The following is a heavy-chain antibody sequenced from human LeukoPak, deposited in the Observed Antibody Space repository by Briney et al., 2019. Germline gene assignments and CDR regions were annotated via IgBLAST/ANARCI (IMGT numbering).Heavy chain of an antibody. V-gene: IGHV5-10-1*01. CDR2: IDPSDSYT. CDR3: AGSGELFPLGDAFDI. CDR1: GYGFTSYW. J-gene: IGHJ3*02. D-gene: IGHD3-10*01. Sequence: GESLRISCKGSGYGFTSYWISWVRQMPGKGLEWMGRIDPSDSYTNYSPSFQGHVTISADKSISTAYLQWSSLKASDTAMYYCAGSGELFPLGDAFDIWGQGIMVTVSS.